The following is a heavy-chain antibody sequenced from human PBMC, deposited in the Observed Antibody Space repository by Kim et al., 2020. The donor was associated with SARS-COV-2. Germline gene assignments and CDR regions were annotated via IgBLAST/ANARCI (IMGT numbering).Heavy chain of an antibody. V-gene: IGHV1-8*01. CDR1: GYTFTSYD. D-gene: IGHD3-3*02. Sequence: ASVKVSCKASGYTFTSYDINWVRQATGQGLEWMGWMNPNSGNTGYAQKFQGRVTMTRNTSISTAYMELSSLRSEDTAVYYCARGHFFPYYYYGMDVWGQATTVTVSS. CDR3: ARGHFFPYYYYGMDV. J-gene: IGHJ6*02. CDR2: MNPNSGNT.